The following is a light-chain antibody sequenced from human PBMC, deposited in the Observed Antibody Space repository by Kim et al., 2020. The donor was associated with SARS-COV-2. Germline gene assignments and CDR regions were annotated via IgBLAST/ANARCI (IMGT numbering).Light chain of an antibody. V-gene: IGKV3-15*01. Sequence: SPVERATLSCRAGQGISPNLAWYQQKSGQAPRLLIYDASTRATDIPARFSGSGSGTEFTLTISGLQSEDFAVYYCQQYHNWPPWTFGQGTKVDIK. J-gene: IGKJ1*01. CDR1: QGISPN. CDR2: DAS. CDR3: QQYHNWPPWT.